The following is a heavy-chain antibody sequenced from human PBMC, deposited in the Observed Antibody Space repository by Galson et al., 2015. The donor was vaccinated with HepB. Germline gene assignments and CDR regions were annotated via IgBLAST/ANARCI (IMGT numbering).Heavy chain of an antibody. D-gene: IGHD3-3*01. CDR1: EFTFSNYG. J-gene: IGHJ6*02. CDR3: ARADDFWARAYYYGMDV. Sequence: SLRLSCAASEFTFSNYGMHWVRQAPGKGLEWVTFISYAGSNKYYADSVKGRFTISRDNSKNTLFLQMNSLRTEDTAVYYCARADDFWARAYYYGMDVWGQGTTVTVSS. V-gene: IGHV3-30*03. CDR2: ISYAGSNK.